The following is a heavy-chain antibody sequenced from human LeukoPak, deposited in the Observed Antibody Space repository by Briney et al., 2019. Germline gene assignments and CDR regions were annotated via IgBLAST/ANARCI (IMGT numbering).Heavy chain of an antibody. CDR3: ARVLASNRPYYYDSSGYRHFDY. V-gene: IGHV4-34*01. CDR2: INHSGST. Sequence: SETLSLTCAVYGGSFSGYYWSWIRQPPGKGLEWIGEINHSGSTNYNPSLKSRVTISVDKSKNQFSLKLSSVTAADTAVYYCARVLASNRPYYYDSSGYRHFDYWGQGTLVTVSS. CDR1: GGSFSGYY. J-gene: IGHJ4*02. D-gene: IGHD3-22*01.